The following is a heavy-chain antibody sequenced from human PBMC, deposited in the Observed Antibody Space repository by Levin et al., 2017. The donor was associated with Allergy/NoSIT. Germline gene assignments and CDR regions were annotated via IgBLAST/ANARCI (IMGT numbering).Heavy chain of an antibody. CDR2: IKQDGSEK. J-gene: IGHJ4*02. Sequence: LSLTCAASGFPFSSYWMSWVRQAPGKGLEWVANIKQDGSEKYYVDSVKGRFTISRDNAKNSLYLQMNSLRAEDTAVYYCARDGKRKPARYFDWLSSGWDYWGQGTLVTVSS. CDR1: GFPFSSYW. D-gene: IGHD3-9*01. V-gene: IGHV3-7*04. CDR3: ARDGKRKPARYFDWLSSGWDY.